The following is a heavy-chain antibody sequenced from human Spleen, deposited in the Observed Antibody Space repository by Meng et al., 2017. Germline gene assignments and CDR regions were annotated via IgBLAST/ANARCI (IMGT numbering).Heavy chain of an antibody. CDR3: ARNHYYDSSGYNY. CDR2: INPNSGGT. V-gene: IGHV1-2*06. D-gene: IGHD3-22*01. CDR1: GYTFTGYY. Sequence: ASVKVSCKASGYTFTGYYMHWVRQAPGQGLEWMGRINPNSGGTNYAQKFQGRVTMTRDTSISTAYMELSRLRSDDTAVYYCARNHYYDSSGYNYWGQGTLVTVSS. J-gene: IGHJ4*02.